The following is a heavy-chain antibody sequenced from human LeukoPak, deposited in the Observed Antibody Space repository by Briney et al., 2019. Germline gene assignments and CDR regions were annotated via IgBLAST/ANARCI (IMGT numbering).Heavy chain of an antibody. V-gene: IGHV3-21*06. Sequence: PGGSLRLSCTTSGLTFSTSGFNWVRQAPGKGLEWVASIGPTGFDRYHADSIKGRFTISRDNANNFLYLQMDSLRAEDTAVYYSATETNGRHYDYWGQGTLLTVSS. J-gene: IGHJ4*02. CDR3: ATETNGRHYDY. D-gene: IGHD1-14*01. CDR1: GLTFSTSG. CDR2: IGPTGFDR.